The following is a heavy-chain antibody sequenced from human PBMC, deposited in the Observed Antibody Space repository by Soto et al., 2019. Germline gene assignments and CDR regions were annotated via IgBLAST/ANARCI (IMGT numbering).Heavy chain of an antibody. CDR1: GFTFSNYW. V-gene: IGHV3-7*03. J-gene: IGHJ4*02. Sequence: EVQLVESGGDLVQPGGSLRLSCAASGFTFSNYWMSWVRRAPGKGLEWVANINQDGSAQYYVDSVKGRFTVSRDNGKNSLFLQMNSLRVEDTAIYYCARAPATGTADHWGQGVLVTVSS. D-gene: IGHD1-1*01. CDR2: INQDGSAQ. CDR3: ARAPATGTADH.